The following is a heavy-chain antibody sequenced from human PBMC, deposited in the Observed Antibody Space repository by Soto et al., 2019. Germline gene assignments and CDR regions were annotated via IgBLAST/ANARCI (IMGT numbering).Heavy chain of an antibody. Sequence: PGGSLRLSCAASGFTVSSYGMHWVRQAPGKGLEWVAVISYDGSNKYYADSVKGRFTISRDNSKNTLYLQMNSLRAEDTAVYYCAKDSGYESGDSDYYGMDVWGQGTTVTVSS. CDR1: GFTVSSYG. CDR3: AKDSGYESGDSDYYGMDV. D-gene: IGHD5-12*01. CDR2: ISYDGSNK. J-gene: IGHJ6*02. V-gene: IGHV3-30*18.